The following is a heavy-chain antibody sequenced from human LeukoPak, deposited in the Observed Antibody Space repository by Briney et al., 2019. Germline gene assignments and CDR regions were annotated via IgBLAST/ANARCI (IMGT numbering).Heavy chain of an antibody. CDR2: ISGSGPDI. D-gene: IGHD2-15*01. Sequence: PGGSLRLSCAASGFTFSDCYMSWIRQVPGRGLEWVSYISGSGPDIFYADSVKGRFTISRDNAENSLYLQMSSLRAEDTAVYYCARGRDTVVWGQGTLVTVSS. V-gene: IGHV3-11*01. CDR3: ARGRDTVV. CDR1: GFTFSDCY. J-gene: IGHJ4*02.